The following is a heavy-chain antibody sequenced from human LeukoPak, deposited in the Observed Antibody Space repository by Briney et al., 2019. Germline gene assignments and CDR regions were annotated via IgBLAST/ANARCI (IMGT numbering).Heavy chain of an antibody. J-gene: IGHJ4*02. CDR1: GGSITSSSYY. D-gene: IGHD5-18*01. Sequence: SETLSLTCSVSGGSITSSSYYWGWIRQPPGKGLEWIATINYSGTTHYNPSLKSRVTISVDTSKNQFSLKLSSVTAADTAVYYCARDLRDTAMVDYWGQGTLVTVSS. CDR3: ARDLRDTAMVDY. V-gene: IGHV4-39*07. CDR2: INYSGTT.